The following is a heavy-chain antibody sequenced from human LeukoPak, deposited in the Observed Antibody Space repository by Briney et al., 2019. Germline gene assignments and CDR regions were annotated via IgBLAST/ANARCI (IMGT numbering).Heavy chain of an antibody. Sequence: SETLSLTCAVYGGSFSGYYWSWIRQPPGKGLEWIGEINHSGSTNYNPSLKSRVTISVDTSKNQFSLKLSSVTAADTAVYYCARARYCSGGSCYSSHAFDIWGQGTMVTVSS. CDR1: GGSFSGYY. CDR2: INHSGST. CDR3: ARARYCSGGSCYSSHAFDI. J-gene: IGHJ3*02. V-gene: IGHV4-34*01. D-gene: IGHD2-15*01.